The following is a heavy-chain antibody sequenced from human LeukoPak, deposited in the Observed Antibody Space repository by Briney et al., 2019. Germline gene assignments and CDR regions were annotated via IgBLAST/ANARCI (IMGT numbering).Heavy chain of an antibody. D-gene: IGHD4-23*01. CDR3: AWYGGKLDFDY. J-gene: IGHJ4*02. CDR2: ISAYNGNT. Sequence: ASVKVFCKASGYTFTSYGIRWVRQAPGQGLEWMGWISAYNGNTHYAQMLQGRVTMTTDTSTSTAYMELRSLRSDDTAVYYCAWYGGKLDFDYWGQGTLVTVSS. V-gene: IGHV1-18*01. CDR1: GYTFTSYG.